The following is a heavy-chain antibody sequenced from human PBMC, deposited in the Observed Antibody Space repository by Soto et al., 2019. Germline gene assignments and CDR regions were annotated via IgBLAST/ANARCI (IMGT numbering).Heavy chain of an antibody. CDR1: GFTFSSYS. D-gene: IGHD3-10*01. CDR3: ARASGSGSYYYYFDY. CDR2: ISSSSYI. J-gene: IGHJ4*02. Sequence: GGSLRLSCAASGFTFSSYSMNWVRQAPGKGLEWVSSISSSSYIYYADSVKGRFTISRDNAKNSLYLQMNSLRAEDTAVYYCARASGSGSYYYYFDYWGQGTLVTVSS. V-gene: IGHV3-21*01.